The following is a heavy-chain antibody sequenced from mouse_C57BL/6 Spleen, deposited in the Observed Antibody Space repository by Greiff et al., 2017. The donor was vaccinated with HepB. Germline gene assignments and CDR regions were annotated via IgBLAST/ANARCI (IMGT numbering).Heavy chain of an antibody. Sequence: VKLVESGAELVRPGASVTLSCKASGYTFTDYEMHWVKQTPVHGLEWIGAIDPETGGTAYNQKFKGKAILTADKSSSTAYMELRSLTSADSAVYDCTGNYYGSPWCAYWGQGTLVTVSA. CDR2: IDPETGGT. J-gene: IGHJ3*01. CDR1: GYTFTDYE. CDR3: TGNYYGSPWCAY. V-gene: IGHV1-15*01. D-gene: IGHD1-1*01.